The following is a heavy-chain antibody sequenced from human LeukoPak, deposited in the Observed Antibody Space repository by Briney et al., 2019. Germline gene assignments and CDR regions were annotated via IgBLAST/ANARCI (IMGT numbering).Heavy chain of an antibody. Sequence: PSETLSLTCTVSGGSISSSRYYWGCIRQPPGKGLEWIGSIYYSGSTYYNPSLRSRVTISVDTSKNQFSQKQSTVTAADTAVYYCARDLPYSSSWLAWFDPWGQGTLVTVSS. J-gene: IGHJ5*02. V-gene: IGHV4-39*02. CDR3: ARDLPYSSSWLAWFDP. CDR2: IYYSGST. D-gene: IGHD6-13*01. CDR1: GGSISSSRYY.